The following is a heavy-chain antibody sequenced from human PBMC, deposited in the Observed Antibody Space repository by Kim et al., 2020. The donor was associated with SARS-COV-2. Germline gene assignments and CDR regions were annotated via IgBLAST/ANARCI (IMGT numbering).Heavy chain of an antibody. J-gene: IGHJ3*02. CDR3: TRDTPGQKAFDI. Sequence: DYAVSVKRRVTINPDTSKNQFSLQLNSVTPEDTAVYYCTRDTPGQKAFDIWGQGTMVAVSS. V-gene: IGHV6-1*01.